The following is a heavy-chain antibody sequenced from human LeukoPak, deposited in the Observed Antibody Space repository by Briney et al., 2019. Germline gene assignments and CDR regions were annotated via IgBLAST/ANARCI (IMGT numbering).Heavy chain of an antibody. CDR3: ARGNAYCSSTSCYYGY. CDR1: GITFSGYS. J-gene: IGHJ4*02. Sequence: GGSLRLSCAASGITFSGYSMNWIRQAPGKGLEWVATITGDSTYISHADSVKGRFTISRDNAKNSVYLQMNSLRAEDTAVYYCARGNAYCSSTSCYYGYWGQGTLVTVSS. CDR2: ITGDSTYI. V-gene: IGHV3-21*01. D-gene: IGHD2-2*01.